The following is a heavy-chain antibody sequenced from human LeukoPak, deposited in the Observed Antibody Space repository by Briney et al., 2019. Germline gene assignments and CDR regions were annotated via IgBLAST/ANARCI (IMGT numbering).Heavy chain of an antibody. CDR2: ISLNGETT. Sequence: QPGGSLRLSCAVSGFSVRSFGMSWVRQAPGKGLEWISAISLNGETTWYADSVKGRFIISRDNSENTLYLQLTSLRAEDTAVYYCAHAFSSGWYPYWGQGSLVSVSS. CDR1: GFSVRSFG. V-gene: IGHV3-23*01. CDR3: AHAFSSGWYPY. J-gene: IGHJ4*02. D-gene: IGHD6-19*01.